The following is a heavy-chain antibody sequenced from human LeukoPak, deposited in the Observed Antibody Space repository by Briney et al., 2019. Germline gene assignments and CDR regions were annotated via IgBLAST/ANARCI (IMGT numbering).Heavy chain of an antibody. CDR1: GYTFTSYG. CDR2: ISAYNGNT. V-gene: IGHV1-18*01. Sequence: ASVKVSCKASGYTFTSYGISWVRQAPGQGLEWMGWISAYNGNTNYAQKLQGRITMTTDTSTSTAYMELRSLRSDDTAVYYCATAAGTPPTFDYWGQGTLVTVSS. CDR3: ATAAGTPPTFDY. J-gene: IGHJ4*02. D-gene: IGHD6-13*01.